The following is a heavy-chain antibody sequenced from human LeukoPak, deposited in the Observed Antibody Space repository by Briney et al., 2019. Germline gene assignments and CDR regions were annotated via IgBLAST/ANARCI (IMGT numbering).Heavy chain of an antibody. V-gene: IGHV4-59*01. J-gene: IGHJ5*02. D-gene: IGHD3-16*01. CDR3: ARIGGIDV. Sequence: SETLSLTCTVSGDSISGYYWSWIRQPPGKGLEWIGYIHYSGSSNYSPSLKRRLTMSVDTPKNQLSLKLSSVTAADTAVYYCARIGGIDVWGQGTLVTVSS. CDR2: IHYSGSS. CDR1: GDSISGYY.